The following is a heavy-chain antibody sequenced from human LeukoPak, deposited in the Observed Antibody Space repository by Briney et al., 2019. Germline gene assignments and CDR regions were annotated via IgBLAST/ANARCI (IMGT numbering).Heavy chain of an antibody. Sequence: SETLSLTCTVSGVFISSYYWSWIRQPPEKGLEWIGDIYYSGSTNYNPSLKSRVTISVDTSKNQFSLKLSSVTAADTAVYYCARHRDCSSTSCYFGWFDPWGQGTLVTVSS. V-gene: IGHV4-59*08. CDR3: ARHRDCSSTSCYFGWFDP. J-gene: IGHJ5*02. CDR1: GVFISSYY. D-gene: IGHD2-2*01. CDR2: IYYSGST.